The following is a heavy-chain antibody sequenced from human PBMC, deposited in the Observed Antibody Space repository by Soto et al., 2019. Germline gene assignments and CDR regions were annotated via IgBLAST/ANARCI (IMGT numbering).Heavy chain of an antibody. Sequence: SETLSLTCAVYGGSFSGYYWSWIRQPPGKGLEWIGEINHSGSTKYNPSLKSRVTISVDTSQNQFSLKLSSVTAADTAVYYCARDSLVSYDFWSPSNYYYYGMDVWGQGTTVTVSS. CDR2: INHSGST. J-gene: IGHJ6*02. V-gene: IGHV4-34*01. CDR1: GGSFSGYY. D-gene: IGHD3-3*01. CDR3: ARDSLVSYDFWSPSNYYYYGMDV.